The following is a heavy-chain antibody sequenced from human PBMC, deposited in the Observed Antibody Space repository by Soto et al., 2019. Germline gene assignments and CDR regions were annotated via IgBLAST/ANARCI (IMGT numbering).Heavy chain of an antibody. Sequence: PGGSLRLSCAASGFTFSSYAMHWVRQAPGKGLEWVAVISYDGSNKYYADSVKGRFTISRDNSKNTLYLQMNSLRAEDTAVYYCPRDLPDYGDYGPWWFDPWGQGTLVTVSS. J-gene: IGHJ5*02. CDR2: ISYDGSNK. V-gene: IGHV3-30-3*01. CDR3: PRDLPDYGDYGPWWFDP. CDR1: GFTFSSYA. D-gene: IGHD4-17*01.